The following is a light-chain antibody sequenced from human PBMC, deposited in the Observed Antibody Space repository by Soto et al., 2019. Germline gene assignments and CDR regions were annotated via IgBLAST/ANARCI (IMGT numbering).Light chain of an antibody. CDR2: RIS. V-gene: IGKV3-20*01. CDR3: QQYINWPRT. CDR1: QTLGRNY. J-gene: IGKJ1*01. Sequence: ETVFTQSPGTLSMSPVETATLSCRASQTLGRNYLAWYQQKPGQAPRLLIHRISIRAAGISDRFSGSASGTDFTLTISRLEPEDFAVHYCQQYINWPRTFGQGTKVDIK.